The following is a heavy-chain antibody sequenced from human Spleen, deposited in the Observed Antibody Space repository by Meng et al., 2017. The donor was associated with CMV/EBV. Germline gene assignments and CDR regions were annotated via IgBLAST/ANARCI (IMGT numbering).Heavy chain of an antibody. Sequence: ASVKVSCKASGYIFTTYDINWVRQATGQGLEWLGWMNPNSVNTGYAQKFQGRVTFTTNTSISTAYMELSSLTSEDTAVYYCARGRDRFDYWGQGTLVTVSS. CDR2: MNPNSVNT. CDR1: GYIFTTYD. J-gene: IGHJ4*02. CDR3: ARGRDRFDY. V-gene: IGHV1-8*03.